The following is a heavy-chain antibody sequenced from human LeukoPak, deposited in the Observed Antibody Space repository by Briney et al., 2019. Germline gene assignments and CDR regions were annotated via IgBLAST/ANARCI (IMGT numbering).Heavy chain of an antibody. CDR3: TTDPSGSSWYEGGYYFDY. J-gene: IGHJ4*02. V-gene: IGHV3-15*01. Sequence: GGSLRLSCAAYGFTFSNAWMSWVRQAPGKGLEWVGRIKSKTDGGTTDYAAPVKGRFTISRDDSKNTLYLQMNSLKTEDTAVYYCTTDPSGSSWYEGGYYFDYWGQGTLVTVSS. CDR1: GFTFSNAW. D-gene: IGHD6-13*01. CDR2: IKSKTDGGTT.